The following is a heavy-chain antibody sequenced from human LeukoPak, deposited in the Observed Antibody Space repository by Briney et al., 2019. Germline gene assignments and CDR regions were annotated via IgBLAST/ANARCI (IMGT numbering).Heavy chain of an antibody. CDR3: ARQLRGGFRSFDY. D-gene: IGHD3-16*01. J-gene: IGHJ4*02. V-gene: IGHV4-34*01. CDR1: GGSFSGYY. CDR2: INHSGGT. Sequence: SETLSLTCAVYGGSFSGYYWSWIRQPPGKGLEWIGEINHSGGTNYNPSLKSRVTISVDTSKNQFSLKLSSVTAADTAVYYCARQLRGGFRSFDYWGQGTLVTVSS.